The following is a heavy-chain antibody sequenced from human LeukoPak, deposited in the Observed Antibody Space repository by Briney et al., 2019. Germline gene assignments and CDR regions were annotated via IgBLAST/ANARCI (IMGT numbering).Heavy chain of an antibody. CDR3: AKDSEVVPAAQFDY. Sequence: PGGSLRLSCAASGFTFSSYGMHWVRQAPGKGLEWVAFIRYDGSNKYYADSVKGRFTISRDNSKNTLYLQMNSLRAEDTAVYYCAKDSEVVPAAQFDYWGQGTLVTVSS. D-gene: IGHD2-2*01. CDR2: IRYDGSNK. CDR1: GFTFSSYG. J-gene: IGHJ4*02. V-gene: IGHV3-30*02.